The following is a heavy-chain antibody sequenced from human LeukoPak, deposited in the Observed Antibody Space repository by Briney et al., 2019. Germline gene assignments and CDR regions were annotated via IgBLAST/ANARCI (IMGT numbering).Heavy chain of an antibody. J-gene: IGHJ4*02. V-gene: IGHV4-39*07. CDR3: ARGFRGDNFDY. Sequence: PSETLSLTCTVSGVSISSTSYFWGWIRQPPGKGLEWIGTMYHSGSTNYNPSLKSRVTISVDTSKNQFSLKLSSVTAADTAVYFCARGFRGDNFDYWGQGTLVTVSS. CDR2: MYHSGST. D-gene: IGHD7-27*01. CDR1: GVSISSTSYF.